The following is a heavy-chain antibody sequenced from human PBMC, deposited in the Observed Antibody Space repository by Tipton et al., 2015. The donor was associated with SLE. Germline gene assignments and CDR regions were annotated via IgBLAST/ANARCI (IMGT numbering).Heavy chain of an antibody. CDR1: GYSISSGYY. CDR2: IYHSGST. V-gene: IGHV4-38-2*02. CDR3: ARAGRAWNLFDY. D-gene: IGHD1-1*01. Sequence: TLSLTCTVSGYSISSGYYWGWIRQPPGKGLEWIGSIYHSGSTYYNPSLKSRVTISVGTSKNQFSLKLSSVTAADTAVYYCARAGRAWNLFDYWGQGTLVTVSS. J-gene: IGHJ4*02.